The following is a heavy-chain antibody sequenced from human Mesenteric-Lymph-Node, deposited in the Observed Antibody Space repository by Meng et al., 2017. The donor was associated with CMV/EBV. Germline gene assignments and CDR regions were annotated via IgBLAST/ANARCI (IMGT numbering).Heavy chain of an antibody. J-gene: IGHJ4*02. CDR2: INHSGVP. D-gene: IGHD2-15*01. V-gene: IGHV4-34*01. Sequence: QVQLQQWGAGLLKPSETLSLTCAVYGGSFSGYYWSWIRQPPGKGLEWIGEINHSGVPSYNPSLKIRVTISLDRSKNQFSLKLSSVTAEDTAVYYCARGSDIPVNNYWGQGTLVTVSS. CDR3: ARGSDIPVNNY. CDR1: GGSFSGYY.